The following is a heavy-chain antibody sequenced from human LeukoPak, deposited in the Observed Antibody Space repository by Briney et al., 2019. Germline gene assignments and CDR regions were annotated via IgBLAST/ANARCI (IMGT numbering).Heavy chain of an antibody. V-gene: IGHV3-30*02. CDR3: ANLARPLDY. CDR2: IRYDGSNE. CDR1: GFTFSSYG. Sequence: GGSLRLSCVASGFTFSSYGMHWVRQAPGKGLEWVAFIRYDGSNEYVDSVKGRFTTSRDNSKNTLYLQMNSLKPEDTAVYYCANLARPLDYWGQGALVTVSS. J-gene: IGHJ4*02. D-gene: IGHD6-6*01.